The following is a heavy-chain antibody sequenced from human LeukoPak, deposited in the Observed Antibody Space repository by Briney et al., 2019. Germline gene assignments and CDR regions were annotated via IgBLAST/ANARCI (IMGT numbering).Heavy chain of an antibody. Sequence: PGGSLRLSCAASGFTFSSYAMSGVRQAPGKGLEWVSAISGSGGSTYYTDSVKGRFTISRDNSKNTLYLQMNSLRAEDTAVYYCAKQLPWEPDAFDIWGQGTMVTVSS. D-gene: IGHD1-26*01. CDR2: ISGSGGST. CDR1: GFTFSSYA. V-gene: IGHV3-23*01. CDR3: AKQLPWEPDAFDI. J-gene: IGHJ3*02.